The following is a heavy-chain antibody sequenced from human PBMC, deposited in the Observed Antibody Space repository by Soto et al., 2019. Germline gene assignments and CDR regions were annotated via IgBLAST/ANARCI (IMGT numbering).Heavy chain of an antibody. J-gene: IGHJ6*03. CDR2: ISSSSSYI. CDR3: ASGAYCSSTSCYYYYYYYMDV. V-gene: IGHV3-21*01. CDR1: GFTFSSYS. D-gene: IGHD2-2*01. Sequence: GGSLRLSCAASGFTFSSYSMNWVRQAPGKGLEWVSSISSSSSYIYYADSVKGRFTISRDNAKNSLYLQMNSLRAEDTAVYYCASGAYCSSTSCYYYYYYYMDVWGKGTTVTVSS.